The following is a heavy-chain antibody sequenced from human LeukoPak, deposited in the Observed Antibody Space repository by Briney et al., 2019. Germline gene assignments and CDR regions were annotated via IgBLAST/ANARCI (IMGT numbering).Heavy chain of an antibody. V-gene: IGHV3-11*04. J-gene: IGHJ3*02. D-gene: IGHD7-27*01. CDR2: ISSSGTTI. CDR3: ARTNWGLGGAFDM. Sequence: GGSLRLSCAASGFIDNTNHMSWVRQAPGKGLEWVSKISSSGTTIYYADSVKGRFTTSRDNAKNSLHLQLNSLRAEDTAVYYCARTNWGLGGAFDMWGQGTMVTVSS. CDR1: GFIDNTNH.